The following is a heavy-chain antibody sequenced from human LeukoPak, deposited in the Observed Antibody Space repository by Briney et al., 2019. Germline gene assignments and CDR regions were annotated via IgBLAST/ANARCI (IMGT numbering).Heavy chain of an antibody. CDR2: INHSGST. Sequence: TSSETLSLTCAVYGGSFSGYHWSWIRQPPGKGLEWIGEINHSGSTNYNPSLKSRVTISVDTSKNQFSLNLSSVTAADTAVYFCARGGATGSPTARGYYSYHMDVWGKGTTVTVSS. J-gene: IGHJ6*03. V-gene: IGHV4-34*01. CDR1: GGSFSGYH. CDR3: ARGGATGSPTARGYYSYHMDV. D-gene: IGHD1-1*01.